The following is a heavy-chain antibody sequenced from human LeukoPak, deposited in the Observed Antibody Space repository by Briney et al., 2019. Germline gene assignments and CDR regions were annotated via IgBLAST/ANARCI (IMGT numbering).Heavy chain of an antibody. V-gene: IGHV1-18*01. CDR2: ISDYNGNT. CDR1: GYTFTSYG. D-gene: IGHD2-21*02. Sequence: ASVKVSCKASGYTFTSYGISWVRQAPGQGLEWMGWISDYNGNTSYAQKLQGRVTMTTDTSTSTAYMELRSLRSDDTAVYYCARGLYCGGDCQGFDYWGQGTLVTVSS. CDR3: ARGLYCGGDCQGFDY. J-gene: IGHJ4*02.